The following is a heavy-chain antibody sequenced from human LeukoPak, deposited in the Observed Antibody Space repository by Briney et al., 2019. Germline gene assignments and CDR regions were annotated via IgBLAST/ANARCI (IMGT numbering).Heavy chain of an antibody. CDR3: AREYQLLCDY. Sequence: EASVKVSCKASGYTFTSYGISWVRQAPGQGLEWMGWISGYNGNTNYAQKLQDRVTMTTDTSTSTAYMGLRSLRSDDTAVYYCAREYQLLCDYWGQGTLVTVSS. CDR1: GYTFTSYG. V-gene: IGHV1-18*01. J-gene: IGHJ4*02. CDR2: ISGYNGNT. D-gene: IGHD2-2*01.